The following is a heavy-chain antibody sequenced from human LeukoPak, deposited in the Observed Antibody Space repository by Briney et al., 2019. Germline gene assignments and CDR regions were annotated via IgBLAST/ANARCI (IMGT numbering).Heavy chain of an antibody. V-gene: IGHV3-23*01. Sequence: GGSLRLSCAPSGFTFSRYAMSCVRQAPGKGLGWVSSIIGSGDNTYYAESVNGGVTISRDNSKSTVFLQMNSLRAEDTAEVYGAKRSGYAPGWFLDFWGQGTLVTVSS. CDR2: IIGSGDNT. CDR3: AKRSGYAPGWFLDF. CDR1: GFTFSRYA. D-gene: IGHD6-19*01. J-gene: IGHJ4*02.